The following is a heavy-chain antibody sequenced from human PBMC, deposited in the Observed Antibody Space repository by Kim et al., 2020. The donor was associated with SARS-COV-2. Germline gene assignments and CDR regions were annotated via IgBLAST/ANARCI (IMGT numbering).Heavy chain of an antibody. D-gene: IGHD3-10*01. J-gene: IGHJ4*02. CDR3: ARGRGRFDN. Sequence: GSTDSNPSLKSRVIISGDTSKNQFSLRLSSVSAADTAVYYCARGRGRFDNWGQGTLVTVSS. V-gene: IGHV4-31*02. CDR2: GST.